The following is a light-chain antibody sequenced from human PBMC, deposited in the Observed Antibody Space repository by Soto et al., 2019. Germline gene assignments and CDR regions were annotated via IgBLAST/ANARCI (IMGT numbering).Light chain of an antibody. Sequence: DIMMTQSPDSLTVPLGARATINCKSSQSVLYSTNNKNCVAWYQQKPGQPPKLLIYWASTRQSGVPDRFSGSGSGTDLTLTNSGLQSEDVAVYYCHQYFATPLTFGLGTKLAIQ. CDR2: WAS. CDR3: HQYFATPLT. CDR1: QSVLYSTNNKNC. V-gene: IGKV4-1*01. J-gene: IGKJ2*01.